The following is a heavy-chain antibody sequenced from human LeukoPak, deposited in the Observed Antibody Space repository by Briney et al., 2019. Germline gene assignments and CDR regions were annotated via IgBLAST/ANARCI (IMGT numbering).Heavy chain of an antibody. V-gene: IGHV3-72*01. D-gene: IGHD2-21*01. CDR1: GFTFSDYF. CDR3: AGSYCGGWD. J-gene: IGHJ4*02. Sequence: GGSLRLSCVASGFTFSDYFMDWVRQAPGKGLEWVGHSRNKAFRYTTPYGASVQGRLTISRDDSQNSLYLGMSSLKTEDTAVYYCAGSYCGGWDWGRETLVTVSS. CDR2: SRNKAFRYTT.